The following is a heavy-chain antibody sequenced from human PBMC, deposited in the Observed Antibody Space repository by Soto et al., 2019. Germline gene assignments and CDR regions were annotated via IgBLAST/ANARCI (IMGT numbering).Heavy chain of an antibody. CDR2: INHSGST. J-gene: IGHJ6*02. CDR1: GGSFSGYY. CDR3: ARGADEWGYYRWFGESPKPNYGMDV. D-gene: IGHD3-10*01. Sequence: SETLSLTCAVYGGSFSGYYWSWIRQPPGKGLEWIGEINHSGSTNYNPSLKSRVTISVDTSKNQFSLKLSSVTAADTAVYYCARGADEWGYYRWFGESPKPNYGMDVWGQGTTVTVS. V-gene: IGHV4-34*01.